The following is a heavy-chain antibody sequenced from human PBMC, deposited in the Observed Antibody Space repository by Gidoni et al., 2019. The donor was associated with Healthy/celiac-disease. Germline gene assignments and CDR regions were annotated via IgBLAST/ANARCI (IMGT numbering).Heavy chain of an antibody. CDR2: IYYSGST. CDR1: GGSISSYY. V-gene: IGHV4-59*01. J-gene: IGHJ6*04. CDR3: ARAPQYSYGFMDV. D-gene: IGHD5-18*01. Sequence: QVQLQESGPGLVKPSDPLSLTCTVSGGSISSYYWSWIRQPPGKGREWIGYIYYSGSTNYNPSLKSRVTISVDTSKNQFSLKLSSVTAADTAVYYCARAPQYSYGFMDVWGKGTTVTVSS.